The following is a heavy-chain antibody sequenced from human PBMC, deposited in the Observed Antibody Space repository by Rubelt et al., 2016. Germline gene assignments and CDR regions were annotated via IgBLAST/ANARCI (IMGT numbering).Heavy chain of an antibody. CDR3: AKDADALVLGLFDY. CDR1: GFTFSSYA. D-gene: IGHD3-22*01. Sequence: VHLLESGGGLVQPAGSLRLSCAASGFTFSSYAMSWVRQAPGKGLEWVSAISNSGDSTYHTDSVKGRFTISRDNSKNTLYLQMNSLRAEETAVYYCAKDADALVLGLFDYWGQGTLVTVSS. V-gene: IGHV3-23*01. J-gene: IGHJ4*02. CDR2: ISNSGDST.